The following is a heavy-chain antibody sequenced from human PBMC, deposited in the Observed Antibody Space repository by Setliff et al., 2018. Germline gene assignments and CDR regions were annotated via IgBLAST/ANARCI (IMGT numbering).Heavy chain of an antibody. J-gene: IGHJ6*02. CDR3: ARAPYSSSWPYYGMDV. V-gene: IGHV1-69*13. CDR2: IIPIFGTA. CDR1: GGTFSSYA. Sequence: ASVKVSCKASGGTFSSYAISWVRQAPGQGLEWMGGIIPIFGTANYAQKFQGRVTITADESTSTAYMELSSLRSEDTAVYYCARAPYSSSWPYYGMDVWGQGTTVTAP. D-gene: IGHD6-13*01.